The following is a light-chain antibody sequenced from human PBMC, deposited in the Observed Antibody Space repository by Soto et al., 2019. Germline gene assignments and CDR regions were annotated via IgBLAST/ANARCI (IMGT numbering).Light chain of an antibody. V-gene: IGKV1-5*01. CDR1: QSIRSW. CDR3: QQYNSYSYT. Sequence: DIQMTQSPSTLSASVGDRVTITCRASQSIRSWLAWYQQKPGKAPKLLIYDASSLESGVPSSFSGSGSGTEFTLIISSVQPDDFATYYCQQYNSYSYTFGQGTKLEIK. J-gene: IGKJ2*01. CDR2: DAS.